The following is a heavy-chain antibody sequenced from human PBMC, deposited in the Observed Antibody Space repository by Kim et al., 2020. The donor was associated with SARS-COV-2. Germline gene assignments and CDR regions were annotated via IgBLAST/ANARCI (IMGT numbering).Heavy chain of an antibody. CDR3: AGGHSGWGDDNFDS. J-gene: IGHJ3*02. Sequence: GGSLRLSCAASGFTFDSYAMSWVRQAPGKGLEWVSYISGGGAKRFYAGSVKGRFTISRDNSKNTLYLQLNSLRAEDTALYYCAGGHSGWGDDNFDSWGLGTMVTVSS. CDR2: ISGGGAKR. D-gene: IGHD3-10*01. CDR1: GFTFDSYA. V-gene: IGHV3-23*01.